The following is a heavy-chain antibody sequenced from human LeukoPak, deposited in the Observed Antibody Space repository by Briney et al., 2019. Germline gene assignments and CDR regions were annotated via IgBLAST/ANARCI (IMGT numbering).Heavy chain of an antibody. D-gene: IGHD3-10*02. CDR2: ISSSGRYI. CDR1: GFTFSNYN. Sequence: GGSLRLSCVTSGFTFSNYNMNWVRQAPGKGLEWVSTISSSGRYIYYAESVKGRFIISRDNSNSSLFLQMNSLRAEDTAVYFCARNFDYVTSAFAYWGRGSLITVSS. CDR3: ARNFDYVTSAFAY. V-gene: IGHV3-21*01. J-gene: IGHJ1*01.